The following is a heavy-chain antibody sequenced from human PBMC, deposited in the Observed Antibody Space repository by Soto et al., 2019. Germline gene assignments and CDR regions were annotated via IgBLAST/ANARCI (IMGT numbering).Heavy chain of an antibody. V-gene: IGHV3-64*01. D-gene: IGHD1-7*01. CDR1: GFTFSSYD. CDR3: VRRVSGNYDY. CDR2: ISSNGGTT. Sequence: EVQLAESGGGTVQPGGYLRLSCVASGFTFSSYDMHWVRQAPGKGLEYVSSISSNGGTTYYGNSVKGRFTISRDNSKNTLYLQMGSLRAEDMAVYYCVRRVSGNYDYWGQGTLVTVSS. J-gene: IGHJ4*02.